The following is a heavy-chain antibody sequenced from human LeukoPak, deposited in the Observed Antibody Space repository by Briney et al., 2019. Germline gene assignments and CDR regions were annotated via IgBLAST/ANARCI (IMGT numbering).Heavy chain of an antibody. CDR2: IGGSGTTI. Sequence: PGGSLRLSCAASGFTFSDYPMTWVRQAPGKGLEWVSYIGGSGTTIYYAESVKGRFTISRDNAKKSLFLQMNSLRVEDTAIYYCARDMRITGADDYWGQGTLVTVSS. CDR1: GFTFSDYP. V-gene: IGHV3-48*03. J-gene: IGHJ4*02. CDR3: ARDMRITGADDY. D-gene: IGHD1-26*01.